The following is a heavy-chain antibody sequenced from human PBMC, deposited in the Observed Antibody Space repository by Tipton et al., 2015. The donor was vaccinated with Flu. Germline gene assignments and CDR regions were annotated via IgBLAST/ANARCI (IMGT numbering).Heavy chain of an antibody. J-gene: IGHJ6*02. Sequence: VQLVQSGGGLVKPGGSLRLSCAASGFTFSDYYMSWIRQAPGKGLEWIGNIHYSGSTYYNPSLKSRVTISVGTSKNQFSLKLSSVTAADTAVYYCARLPYAGSYLGCMDVWGQGTTVTVSS. V-gene: IGHV4-38-2*01. CDR2: IHYSGST. D-gene: IGHD3-10*01. CDR1: GFTFSDYY. CDR3: ARLPYAGSYLGCMDV.